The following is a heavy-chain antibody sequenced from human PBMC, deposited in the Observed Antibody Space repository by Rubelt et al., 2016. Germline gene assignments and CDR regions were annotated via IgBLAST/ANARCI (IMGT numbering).Heavy chain of an antibody. D-gene: IGHD2-2*01. Sequence: QVQLVESGGGVVQPGRSLRLSCAASGFTFSSYGMHWVRQAPGKGLEWVAVISYDGSNKYYADSVKGRFTISRDNSKNTLYLQMNSLRAEDTAVYYCARDLYQLPFDYWGQGTLVTVSS. V-gene: IGHV3-30*03. CDR3: ARDLYQLPFDY. CDR2: ISYDGSNK. CDR1: GFTFSSYG. J-gene: IGHJ4*02.